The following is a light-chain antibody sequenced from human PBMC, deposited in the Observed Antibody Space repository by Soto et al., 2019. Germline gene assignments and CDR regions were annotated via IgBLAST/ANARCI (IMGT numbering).Light chain of an antibody. CDR2: LNSDGSH. J-gene: IGLJ2*01. CDR1: SGHINYA. Sequence: QPVLTQSPSASASLGASVKLTCTLSSGHINYAIAWHQQQPEKGPRYLMKLNSDGSHSKGDGIPDRFSGSSSGAERYLTVSSLQSEDEADYYCQTWGTGIRVFGGGTKVTVL. CDR3: QTWGTGIRV. V-gene: IGLV4-69*01.